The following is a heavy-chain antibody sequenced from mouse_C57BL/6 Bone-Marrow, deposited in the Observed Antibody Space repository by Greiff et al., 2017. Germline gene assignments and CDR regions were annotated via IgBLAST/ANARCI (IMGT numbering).Heavy chain of an antibody. V-gene: IGHV5-6*01. CDR3: ARQRGCYGYDGGYYFDY. Sequence: EVKLMESGGDLVKPGGSLKLSCAASGFTFSSYGMSWVRQTPDKRLEWVATISSGGSYTYYPDSVKGRFTISRDNAKNTLYLQMSSLKSEDTAMYYCARQRGCYGYDGGYYFDYWGQGTTLTVSS. CDR1: GFTFSSYG. CDR2: ISSGGSYT. D-gene: IGHD2-2*01. J-gene: IGHJ2*01.